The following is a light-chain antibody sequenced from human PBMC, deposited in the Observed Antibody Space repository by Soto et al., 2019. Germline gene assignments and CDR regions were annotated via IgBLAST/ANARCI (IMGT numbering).Light chain of an antibody. CDR1: QSVGSY. CDR3: QRRSNWPPVFT. V-gene: IGKV3-11*01. CDR2: DAS. J-gene: IGKJ3*01. Sequence: EIVLTQSPATLSLSPGERATLSCRASQSVGSYLAWFQQKPGQAPRLLIYDASKRATGIPARFSGSGSGTDFTLTISSLEPEDFAVYYCQRRSNWPPVFTFGPGTRVDIK.